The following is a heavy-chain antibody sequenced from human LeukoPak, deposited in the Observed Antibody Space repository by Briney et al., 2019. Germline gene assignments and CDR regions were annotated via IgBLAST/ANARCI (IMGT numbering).Heavy chain of an antibody. J-gene: IGHJ4*02. D-gene: IGHD3-22*01. CDR1: GGSISSGGYY. V-gene: IGHV4-31*11. CDR2: VYYSGST. Sequence: PSETLSLTCAVSGGSISSGGYYWSWIRQHPGKGLEWIGYVYYSGSTYYNPSLKSRVTISVDTSENPFSLKLSSVTAADTAVYYCARGDSSGYYLGFDYWGQGALVTVSS. CDR3: ARGDSSGYYLGFDY.